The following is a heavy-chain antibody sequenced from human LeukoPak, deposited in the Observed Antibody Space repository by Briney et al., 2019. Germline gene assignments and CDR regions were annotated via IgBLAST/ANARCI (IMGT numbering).Heavy chain of an antibody. CDR1: GFTFDDYS. CDR2: INWNSGTI. V-gene: IGHV3-9*01. Sequence: PGRSLRLSCAASGFTFDDYSMHWVRLPPGKGLEWVSTINWNSGTIGYADSVKGRFTISRDNAKNSLYLQMSSLRAEDTALYYCVKPYGSGSYYFDSWGQGTLVAVSS. J-gene: IGHJ4*02. D-gene: IGHD3-10*01. CDR3: VKPYGSGSYYFDS.